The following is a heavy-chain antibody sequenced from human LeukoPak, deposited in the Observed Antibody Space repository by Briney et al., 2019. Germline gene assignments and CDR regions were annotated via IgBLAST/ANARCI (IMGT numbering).Heavy chain of an antibody. Sequence: SETLSLTCTVSGGSISSSSYYWGWIRQPPGKGLEWIGSMYYTGSTYNNPSLKSRVTISVDTSKNQLSLRLSSVTAADTADYYCAKGAGPPWFDPWGQGTLVTVSS. V-gene: IGHV4-39*07. CDR3: AKGAGPPWFDP. CDR1: GGSISSSSYY. J-gene: IGHJ5*02. CDR2: MYYTGST. D-gene: IGHD6-19*01.